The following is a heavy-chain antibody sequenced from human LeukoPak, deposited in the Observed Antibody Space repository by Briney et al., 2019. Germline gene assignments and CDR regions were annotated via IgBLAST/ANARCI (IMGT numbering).Heavy chain of an antibody. D-gene: IGHD3-9*01. CDR2: ISSSSSTI. CDR1: GFTFSSYS. J-gene: IGHJ3*02. CDR3: ANFDGDSQAFHI. V-gene: IGHV3-48*04. Sequence: PGGSLRLSCAASGFTFSSYSMNWVRQAPGKGLEWVSYISSSSSTIYYADSVKGRFTISRDNAKNSLYLQMNSLKTEDTAVYSCANFDGDSQAFHIWGQGTMVTVSS.